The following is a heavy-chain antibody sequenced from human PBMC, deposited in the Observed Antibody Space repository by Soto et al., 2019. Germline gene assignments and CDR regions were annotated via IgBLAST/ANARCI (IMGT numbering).Heavy chain of an antibody. J-gene: IGHJ6*02. CDR3: ASISV. V-gene: IGHV3-30-3*01. D-gene: IGHD3-3*02. CDR1: GFTFSSYA. Sequence: PGGSLRLSCAASGFTFSSYAMHWVRQAPGKGLEWVAVISYDGSNKYYADSVEGRFTISRDNSKNTLYLQMNSLRAEDTAVYYCASISVWGQGTTVTVSS. CDR2: ISYDGSNK.